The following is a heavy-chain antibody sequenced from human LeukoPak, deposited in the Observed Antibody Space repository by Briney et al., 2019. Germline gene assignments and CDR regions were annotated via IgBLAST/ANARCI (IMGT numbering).Heavy chain of an antibody. CDR3: ARGIIAAANTHFDY. Sequence: ASVKVSCKASGYTSTDYGISWVRQAPGQGLEWMGWVSPYNDNTNYAQKLQDRVFMTTDTSTSTAYMDLRSLTSDDTAVYYCARGIIAAANTHFDYWGQGTLVTVSS. CDR1: GYTSTDYG. CDR2: VSPYNDNT. J-gene: IGHJ4*02. V-gene: IGHV1-18*01. D-gene: IGHD6-13*01.